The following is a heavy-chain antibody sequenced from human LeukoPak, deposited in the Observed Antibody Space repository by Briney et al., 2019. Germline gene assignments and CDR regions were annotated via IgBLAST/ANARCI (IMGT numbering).Heavy chain of an antibody. D-gene: IGHD6-19*01. CDR2: ISGSGGST. J-gene: IGHJ4*02. V-gene: IGHV3-23*01. CDR1: GFTFSSYA. Sequence: GGSLRLSCAAPGFTFSSYAMSWVRQAPGKGLEWVSGISGSGGSTYYEDSVKGRFTISRDNSKNTLYLQINSLRAEDTAVYYCAKDSGIAVAGNVGFDYWGQGTLVTVSS. CDR3: AKDSGIAVAGNVGFDY.